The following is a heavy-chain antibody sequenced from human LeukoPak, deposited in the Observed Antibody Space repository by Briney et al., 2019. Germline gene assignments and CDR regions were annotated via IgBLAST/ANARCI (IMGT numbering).Heavy chain of an antibody. CDR3: ARGGDSSGYYSIFYFDY. D-gene: IGHD3-22*01. CDR1: GGSISSYY. CDR2: IYYSGST. J-gene: IGHJ4*02. Sequence: SETLSLTCTVSGGSISSYYWNWIRQPPGKGLEWIGYIYYSGSTNYNPSLKSRVTISVDTSKNQVSLKLSSVTAADTGVYYCARGGDSSGYYSIFYFDYWGQGTLVTVSS. V-gene: IGHV4-59*01.